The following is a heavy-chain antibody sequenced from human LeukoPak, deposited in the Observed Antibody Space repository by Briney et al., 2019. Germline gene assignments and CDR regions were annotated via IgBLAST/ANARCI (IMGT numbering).Heavy chain of an antibody. CDR2: ILDNGDT. J-gene: IGHJ4*02. CDR1: GFTVSNNY. D-gene: IGHD2-15*01. CDR3: VRGRLFRGGFDS. V-gene: IGHV3-53*01. Sequence: GGSLRLSCAASGFTVSNNYMSWVRQVPGKGPEWVSGILDNGDTNYADSVKDRFTISRDNSKNTLYLQMSSLRADDTAVYYCVRGRLFRGGFDSWGQGTLVTVS.